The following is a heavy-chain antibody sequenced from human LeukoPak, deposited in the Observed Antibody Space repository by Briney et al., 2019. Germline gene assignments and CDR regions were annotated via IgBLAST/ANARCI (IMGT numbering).Heavy chain of an antibody. J-gene: IGHJ3*01. D-gene: IGHD4-17*01. Sequence: SETLSLTCTVSGGSMSSYYWSWIRQPPGEGLEWIGYINYSGSTTYNPSLRSRVTMSVDTSKNQFSLKLTSVTAADTAAYHCARGANYGDYGLDAFDVWGQGTMVTVSS. V-gene: IGHV4-59*01. CDR3: ARGANYGDYGLDAFDV. CDR2: INYSGST. CDR1: GGSMSSYY.